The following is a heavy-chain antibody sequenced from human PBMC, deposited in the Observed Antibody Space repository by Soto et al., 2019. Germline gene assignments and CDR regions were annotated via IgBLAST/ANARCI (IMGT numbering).Heavy chain of an antibody. CDR2: ISNSGRST. D-gene: IGHD3-3*01. CDR3: AKDALAYYDFWS. J-gene: IGHJ4*02. V-gene: IGHV3-23*01. Sequence: GGSMRLSCAASGLTFSSYAMSWVRRAAGKGLEWVSHISNSGRSTKYADSVKGRFTISRDNSKNTLYLQMNSLRAEDTAIYYCAKDALAYYDFWSWGQGTLVTVSS. CDR1: GLTFSSYA.